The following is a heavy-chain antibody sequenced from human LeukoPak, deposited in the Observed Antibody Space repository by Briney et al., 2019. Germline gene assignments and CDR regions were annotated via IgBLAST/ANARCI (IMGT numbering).Heavy chain of an antibody. CDR3: AQQPVNTAAFDI. Sequence: PSETLSLTCTVSGDSINGYYWSWIRQPPGKGLEWIAYVRDNGENNYNPSLKSRVAISVDTANNQISLRLDFVTAADTAIYYCAQQPVNTAAFDIWGLGTMVTVSS. CDR1: GDSINGYY. J-gene: IGHJ3*02. V-gene: IGHV4-59*08. CDR2: VRDNGEN. D-gene: IGHD5-18*01.